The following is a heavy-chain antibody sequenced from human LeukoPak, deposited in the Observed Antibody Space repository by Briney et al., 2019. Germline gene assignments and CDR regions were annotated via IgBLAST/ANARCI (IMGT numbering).Heavy chain of an antibody. J-gene: IGHJ3*02. CDR1: GYTFTSYY. CDR3: AFSVVQDAFDI. Sequence: ASVKVSCKASGYTFTSYYMHWVRQAPGQGLEWMGIINPSGGSTSYAQKFQGRVTMTRDMSTSTVYMELSSLRSEDTAVYYCAFSVVQDAFDIWGQGTMVTVSS. D-gene: IGHD2-15*01. CDR2: INPSGGST. V-gene: IGHV1-46*01.